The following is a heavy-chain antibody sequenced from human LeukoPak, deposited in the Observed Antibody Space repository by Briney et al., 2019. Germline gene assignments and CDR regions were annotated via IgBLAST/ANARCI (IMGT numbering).Heavy chain of an antibody. Sequence: PSETLSLTCPVSGGSISTYYWSWLRQPPGKGLEWIGYIYYSGSTNYNPSLRSRVTISVDTSKNQFSLKLSSVTAADTAVYYCASSALSYYDFWSGNNWFDPWGQGTLVTVSS. J-gene: IGHJ5*02. V-gene: IGHV4-59*01. CDR1: GGSISTYY. D-gene: IGHD3-3*01. CDR3: ASSALSYYDFWSGNNWFDP. CDR2: IYYSGST.